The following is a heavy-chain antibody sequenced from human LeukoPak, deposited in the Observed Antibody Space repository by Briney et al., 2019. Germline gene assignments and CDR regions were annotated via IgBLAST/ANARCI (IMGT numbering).Heavy chain of an antibody. J-gene: IGHJ4*02. CDR3: ATIKRGNIFGYFDF. CDR2: VLDTVTT. CDR1: GASMNTHY. V-gene: IGHV4-59*11. D-gene: IGHD5-18*01. Sequence: SETLSLTCAVSGASMNTHYWSWIRLPPGKGLEWIGYVLDTVTTKDNPSLKSRFTLSADTSKNQFSLRLTSVTAADTAVYYCATIKRGNIFGYFDFWGQGIPVTVSS.